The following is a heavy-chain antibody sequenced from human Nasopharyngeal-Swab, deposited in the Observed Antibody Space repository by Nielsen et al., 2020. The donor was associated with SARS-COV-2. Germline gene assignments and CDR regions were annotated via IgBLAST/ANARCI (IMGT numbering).Heavy chain of an antibody. CDR1: GGSISSSNW. CDR2: IYHSGST. V-gene: IGHV4-4*02. J-gene: IGHJ4*02. Sequence: SETLSLTCAVSGGSISSSNWWSWVRQPPGKGLEWIGEIYHSGSTNYNPSLKSRVTISVDTSKNQFSLKLSSVTAADTAVYYCARGGAPVGYYDPVPFDYWGQGTLVTVSS. D-gene: IGHD3-22*01. CDR3: ARGGAPVGYYDPVPFDY.